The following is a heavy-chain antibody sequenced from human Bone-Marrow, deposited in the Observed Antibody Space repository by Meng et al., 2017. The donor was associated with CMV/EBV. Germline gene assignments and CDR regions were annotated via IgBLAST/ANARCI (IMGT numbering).Heavy chain of an antibody. Sequence: ASVKVSCKASGYTFTAFYIYCMRQAPGQGLEWMKWISPNSGGTDYAQQFQGRVTSTRDTSIKTGYMELTRLTSDDTAVYYCARDNNWGPDYWGQGTLVTVSS. CDR2: ISPNSGGT. V-gene: IGHV1-2*02. J-gene: IGHJ4*02. D-gene: IGHD7-27*01. CDR1: GYTFTAFY. CDR3: ARDNNWGPDY.